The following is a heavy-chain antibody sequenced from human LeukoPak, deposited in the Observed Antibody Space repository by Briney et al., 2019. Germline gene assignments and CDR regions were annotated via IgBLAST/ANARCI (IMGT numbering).Heavy chain of an antibody. CDR2: ISSSSSYI. V-gene: IGHV3-21*01. D-gene: IGHD6-13*01. Sequence: GGTLRLSCAASGFTFRSYSMNWVRQAPGKGLEWVSSISSSSSYIYYADSVKGRFTISRDNAKNSLYLQMNSLRAEDTAVYYCARDEYSSSWTFDYWGQGTLVTVSS. CDR1: GFTFRSYS. J-gene: IGHJ4*02. CDR3: ARDEYSSSWTFDY.